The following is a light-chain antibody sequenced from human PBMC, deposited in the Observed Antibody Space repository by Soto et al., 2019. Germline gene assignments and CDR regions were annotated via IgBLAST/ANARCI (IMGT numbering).Light chain of an antibody. CDR2: DVS. J-gene: IGLJ2*01. CDR1: SSDVGGYNY. V-gene: IGLV2-11*01. CDR3: ATWDDSLNGVV. Sequence: QSALTQPRSVSGSPGQSVTISCTGTSSDVGGYNYVSWYQQHPGKAPKLMIYDVSTRPSGVPDRFSGSKSGNTASLAISGLQSEDEADYYCATWDDSLNGVVFGGGTKVTVL.